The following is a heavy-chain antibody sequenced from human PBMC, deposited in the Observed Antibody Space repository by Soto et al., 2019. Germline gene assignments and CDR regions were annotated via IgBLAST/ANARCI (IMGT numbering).Heavy chain of an antibody. J-gene: IGHJ4*02. Sequence: ASVKVSCKASGYTFSNYAIHWVLQAPGQRLEWMGWINAGDGNTRYSQTFQGRVSITRDTYASTVYMELSRLRSEDTAAYYCAREYSSSSGFDFWGQGILVTVSS. V-gene: IGHV1-3*01. CDR2: INAGDGNT. CDR1: GYTFSNYA. D-gene: IGHD6-6*01. CDR3: AREYSSSSGFDF.